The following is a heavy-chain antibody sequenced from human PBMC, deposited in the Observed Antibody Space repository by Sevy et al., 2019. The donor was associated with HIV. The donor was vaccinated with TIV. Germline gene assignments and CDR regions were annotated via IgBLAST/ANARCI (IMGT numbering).Heavy chain of an antibody. J-gene: IGHJ3*01. CDR1: GFTFNNYG. D-gene: IGHD3-22*01. Sequence: GGSLRLSCAASGFTFNNYGMHWVRQAPGKGLEWVAVIWNDQLNKHYADSVKGRFTISRDNSKNTLYLQMNSLRAEDTAVYYCASLPNNYYDTSGSSGDDAFDLWGRGTMVTVSS. CDR3: ASLPNNYYDTSGSSGDDAFDL. V-gene: IGHV3-33*03. CDR2: IWNDQLNK.